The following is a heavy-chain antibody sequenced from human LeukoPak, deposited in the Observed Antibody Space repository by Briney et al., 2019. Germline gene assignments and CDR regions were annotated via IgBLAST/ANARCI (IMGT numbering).Heavy chain of an antibody. J-gene: IGHJ4*02. D-gene: IGHD6-19*01. CDR1: GYSFTSYG. V-gene: IGHV1-2*02. Sequence: ASVKVSCKASGYSFTSYGLTWVRQAPGQGLEWMGWINPNSGGTNYAQKFQGRVTMTRDTSISTAYMELSRLRSGDTAVYYCARGGAVPFDYWGQGTLVTVSS. CDR3: ARGGAVPFDY. CDR2: INPNSGGT.